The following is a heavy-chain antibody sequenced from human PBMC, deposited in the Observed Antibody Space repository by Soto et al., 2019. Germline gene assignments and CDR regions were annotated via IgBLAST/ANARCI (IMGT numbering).Heavy chain of an antibody. CDR3: ARDNRVNIAAAGRYYYYYGMDV. V-gene: IGHV4-39*02. CDR2: IYYSGST. J-gene: IGHJ6*02. CDR1: GDSIRSGDYF. Sequence: SETLSLTCSVSGDSIRSGDYFWAWIRQPPGKGLEWIGSIYYSGSTYQNPSLKSRVTISVDTSKNQFSLKLSSVTAADTAVYYCARDNRVNIAAAGRYYYYYGMDVWGQGTTVTVSS. D-gene: IGHD6-13*01.